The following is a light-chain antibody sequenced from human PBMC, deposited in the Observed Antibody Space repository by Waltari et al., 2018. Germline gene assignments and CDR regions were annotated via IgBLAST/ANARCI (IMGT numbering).Light chain of an antibody. CDR3: QQHDNPPFT. CDR2: DAS. CDR1: HDISDY. Sequence: DIQMTQSPSSLSASVGDTVTITCQANHDISDYLNWYQQKPGKAPNLLISDASHLEAGVPSRFSGGGYGTDFTFTISSLQPEDFATYYCQQHDNPPFTFGQGTKLEIK. J-gene: IGKJ2*01. V-gene: IGKV1-33*01.